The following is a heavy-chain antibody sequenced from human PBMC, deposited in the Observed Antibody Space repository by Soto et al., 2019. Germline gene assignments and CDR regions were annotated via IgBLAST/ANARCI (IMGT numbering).Heavy chain of an antibody. J-gene: IGHJ4*02. V-gene: IGHV3-23*04. Sequence: VQLVESGGGVVQPGRSLRLSCAASGFTFSSYAMHWVHQAPGKGLEWVSAISGSGGSTYYADSVKGRFTISRDNSKNTLYLQMNSLRAEDTAVYYCAKDHVGWLQLSYFDYWGQGTLVTVSS. D-gene: IGHD5-12*01. CDR1: GFTFSSYA. CDR3: AKDHVGWLQLSYFDY. CDR2: ISGSGGST.